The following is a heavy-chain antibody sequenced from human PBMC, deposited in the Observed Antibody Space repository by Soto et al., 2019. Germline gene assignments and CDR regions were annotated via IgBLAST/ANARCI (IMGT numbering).Heavy chain of an antibody. CDR3: ARETATTPYYYGMDV. CDR1: GGTFSGYA. V-gene: IGHV1-69*13. J-gene: IGHJ6*02. D-gene: IGHD2-15*01. CDR2: IIPIFGTA. Sequence: SVKVSFKASGGTFSGYAISWVRQAPGQGLEWMGGIIPIFGTANYAQKFQGRVTITADESTSTAYMELSSLRSEDTAVYYCARETATTPYYYGMDVWGQGTTVTVSS.